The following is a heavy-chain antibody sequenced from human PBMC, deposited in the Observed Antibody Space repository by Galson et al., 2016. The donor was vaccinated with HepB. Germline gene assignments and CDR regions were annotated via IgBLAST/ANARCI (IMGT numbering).Heavy chain of an antibody. CDR1: GFTFGDYA. Sequence: SLRLSCAASGFTFGDYAMIWLRQAPGKGLEWVAFIRSRPYGGTTGYATSVKGRFTISRDDSSSIAYLQMNSLKTEDTAVYYRARTFNRGYDLNVFGMDVWGQGTTVTVSS. D-gene: IGHD5-12*01. V-gene: IGHV3-49*03. CDR3: ARTFNRGYDLNVFGMDV. J-gene: IGHJ6*02. CDR2: IRSRPYGGTT.